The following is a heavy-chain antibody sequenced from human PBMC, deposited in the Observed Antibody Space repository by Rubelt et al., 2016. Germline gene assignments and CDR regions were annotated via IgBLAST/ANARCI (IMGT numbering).Heavy chain of an antibody. CDR2: FDPEDGET. J-gene: IGHJ4*02. D-gene: IGHD5-24*01. CDR3: ARDRDGFDY. V-gene: IGHV1-24*01. Sequence: QVQLVQSGAEVKKPGASVKVSCKVSGYTLTELSMHWVRQAPGKGLEWMGGFDPEDGETIYAQKFQDWVTRTRDTSISTAYMELSRLRSDDTAVYYCARDRDGFDYWGQGTLVTVSS. CDR1: GYTLTELS.